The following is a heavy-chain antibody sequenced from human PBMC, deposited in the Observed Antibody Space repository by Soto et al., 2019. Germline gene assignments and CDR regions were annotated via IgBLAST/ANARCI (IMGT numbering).Heavy chain of an antibody. D-gene: IGHD4-4*01. V-gene: IGHV4-59*08. CDR2: IYYSGST. Sequence: QAQLQESGPGLVKPSETLSLTCTVSGGSISSYYWSWIRQPPGKGLEWIGYIYYSGSTNYNPSLKSRVTISVDTSKNQFSLKLSSVTAADTAVYYCARLTVSDYFDYWGQGTLVTVSS. CDR3: ARLTVSDYFDY. J-gene: IGHJ4*02. CDR1: GGSISSYY.